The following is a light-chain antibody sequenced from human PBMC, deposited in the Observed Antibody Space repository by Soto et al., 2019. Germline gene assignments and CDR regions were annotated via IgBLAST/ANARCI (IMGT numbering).Light chain of an antibody. Sequence: VLTQPPSVSAAPGQKVTISCSGSSSNIGGNSVSWYQQLPGTAPRLLIYDDNKRPSGIPDRFSGSKSGTSATLGITGFQTGDEADYYCGSWDSSLSAYVFGTGTKVTVL. CDR1: SSNIGGNS. J-gene: IGLJ1*01. CDR2: DDN. V-gene: IGLV1-51*01. CDR3: GSWDSSLSAYV.